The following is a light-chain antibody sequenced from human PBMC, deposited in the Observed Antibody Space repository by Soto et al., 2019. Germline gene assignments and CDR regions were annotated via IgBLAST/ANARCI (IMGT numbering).Light chain of an antibody. CDR2: ATS. CDR3: QHYNKWPPMYT. CDR1: QSVTID. J-gene: IGKJ2*01. V-gene: IGKV3-15*01. Sequence: EVVMTQSPATLSAFPGERATLSCRASQSVTIDLAWYQQTPGQAPRLLIYATSTRATGIPARFSGSGSGTEFTLTISSLQSDDFAIYYCQHYNKWPPMYTFGQGTKLEIK.